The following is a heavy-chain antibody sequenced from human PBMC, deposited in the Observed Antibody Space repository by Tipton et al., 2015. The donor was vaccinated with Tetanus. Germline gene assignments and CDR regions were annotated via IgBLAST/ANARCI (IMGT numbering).Heavy chain of an antibody. J-gene: IGHJ4*02. CDR3: ARDRDGDYAAFDY. V-gene: IGHV3-66*01. Sequence: GSLRLSCAVSGFTVRDFYMSWVRQAPGKGLEWVSIIYSGGSTYYADSVKGRFTISRDNSKNTVFLQMNSLRVEDTAVYYCARDRDGDYAAFDYWGQGTLVTVSS. CDR1: GFTVRDFY. D-gene: IGHD4-17*01. CDR2: IYSGGST.